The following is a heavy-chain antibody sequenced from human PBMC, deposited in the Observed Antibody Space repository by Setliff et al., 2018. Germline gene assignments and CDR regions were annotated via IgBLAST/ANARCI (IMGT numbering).Heavy chain of an antibody. CDR1: GFTFSNHG. CDR2: IWYDGDNK. CDR3: AKGGPYYYYYMDV. J-gene: IGHJ6*03. V-gene: IGHV3-30*02. Sequence: GGSLRLSCVASGFTFSNHGMLWVRQAPGKGLEWVALIWYDGDNKKYAESVRGRFAVSRDNSRNTLYLEMNSLRPEDTAMYYCAKGGPYYYYYMDVWGKGTMVTV.